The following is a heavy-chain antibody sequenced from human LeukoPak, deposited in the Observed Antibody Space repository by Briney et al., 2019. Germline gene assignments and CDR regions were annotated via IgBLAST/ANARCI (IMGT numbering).Heavy chain of an antibody. Sequence: GGSLRLSCAASGFTFSRYGMHWVRQAPGKGLEWVAVIWYDGSNKYYVDSVKGRFTISRDNSKNTLYLQMNSLRAEDTAVYYCASLPLFRGVPSDFYGMDVWGQGTTVTVSS. V-gene: IGHV3-33*08. CDR1: GFTFSRYG. J-gene: IGHJ6*02. CDR3: ASLPLFRGVPSDFYGMDV. CDR2: IWYDGSNK. D-gene: IGHD3-10*01.